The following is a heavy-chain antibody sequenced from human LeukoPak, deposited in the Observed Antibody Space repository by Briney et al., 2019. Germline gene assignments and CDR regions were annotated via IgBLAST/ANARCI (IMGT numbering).Heavy chain of an antibody. CDR3: VRGSFRRGSYHFDY. J-gene: IGHJ4*02. V-gene: IGHV3-13*01. CDR2: IGTAGDT. Sequence: GGSLRLSCAASGFTFSSYDMHWVRQATGKGLEWVSAIGTAGDTYYPGSVKGRFTISRENAKNSLYLQMNSLRAGDTAVYYCVRGSFRRGSYHFDYWGQGTLVTVSS. CDR1: GFTFSSYD. D-gene: IGHD1-26*01.